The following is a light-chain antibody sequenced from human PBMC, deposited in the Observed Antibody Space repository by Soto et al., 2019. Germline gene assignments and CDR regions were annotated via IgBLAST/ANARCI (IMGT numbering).Light chain of an antibody. V-gene: IGKV1-16*02. Sequence: DIQMTQSPSSLSAPVGDRVTITCRASQGISNQLDWFQQKPGKAPKTLIYDASSLHSGVPSKFSGSGSGTDFTLTISSLQPEDFATYYCLQYSDYPRTFGQGTKVDIK. CDR1: QGISNQ. CDR2: DAS. J-gene: IGKJ1*01. CDR3: LQYSDYPRT.